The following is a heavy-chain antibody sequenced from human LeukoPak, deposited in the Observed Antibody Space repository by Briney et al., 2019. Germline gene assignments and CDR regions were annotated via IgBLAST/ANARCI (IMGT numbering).Heavy chain of an antibody. J-gene: IGHJ4*02. D-gene: IGHD5-24*01. CDR3: ARVTRGMAIADY. CDR2: ISSSSSYI. Sequence: GGSLRLSCAASGFTFSSYSMNWVRQAPGKGLEWVSSISSSSSYIYYADSVKGRFTISRDNAKNSLYLQMNSLRAEDTAVYYCARVTRGMAIADYWGQGTLVTVSS. CDR1: GFTFSSYS. V-gene: IGHV3-21*01.